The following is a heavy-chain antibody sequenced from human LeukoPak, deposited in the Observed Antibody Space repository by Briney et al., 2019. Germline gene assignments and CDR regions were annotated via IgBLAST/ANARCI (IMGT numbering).Heavy chain of an antibody. V-gene: IGHV3-74*01. J-gene: IGHJ2*01. CDR3: ARSEAVAWSFDL. Sequence: PGGSLRLSCAASGFTFSAYWMHWVRQGPGEGLVWVSRLNTDGRDTRYADSVQGRFTISRDNAKNTLYLQMNSLRAEDTAVYYCARSEAVAWSFDLWGRGTLVTVSS. CDR2: LNTDGRDT. D-gene: IGHD6-19*01. CDR1: GFTFSAYW.